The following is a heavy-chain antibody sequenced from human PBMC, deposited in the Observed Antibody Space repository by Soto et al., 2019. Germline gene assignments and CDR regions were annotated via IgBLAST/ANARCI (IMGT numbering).Heavy chain of an antibody. J-gene: IGHJ6*02. CDR2: IIPIFGTA. V-gene: IGHV1-69*13. Sequence: SVKVSCKASGGTFSSYAISWVRQAPGQGLEWMGGIIPIFGTANYAQKFQGRVTITADESTSTAYMELSSLRSEDTAVYYCARRGTTGTAYYYYGMDVWSQGTTVTVSS. CDR1: GGTFSSYA. CDR3: ARRGTTGTAYYYYGMDV. D-gene: IGHD1-1*01.